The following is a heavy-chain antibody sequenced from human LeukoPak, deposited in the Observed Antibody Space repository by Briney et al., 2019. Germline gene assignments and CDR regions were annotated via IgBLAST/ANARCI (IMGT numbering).Heavy chain of an antibody. CDR2: ISSSSSYI. Sequence: GGSLRLSCAASGFTFSSYSMNWVRQAPGKGLEWVSSISSSSSYIYYADSVKGRFTISRDNAKNSLYLQMNSLRAEDTAVYYCARVLGSYYDSSGDADFDYWGQGTLVTVSS. CDR3: ARVLGSYYDSSGDADFDY. D-gene: IGHD3-22*01. V-gene: IGHV3-21*01. CDR1: GFTFSSYS. J-gene: IGHJ4*02.